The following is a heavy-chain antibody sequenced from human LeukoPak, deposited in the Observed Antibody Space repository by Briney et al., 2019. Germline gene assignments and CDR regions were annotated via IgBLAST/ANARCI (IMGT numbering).Heavy chain of an antibody. Sequence: ASVKVSCKASGYTFTSYGISWVRQAPGQGLEWMGWISAYNGNTNYAQKFQGRVTMTRDTSTSTVYMELSSLRSEDTAVYYCERLDGPGDYWGQGTLVTVSS. CDR2: ISAYNGNT. D-gene: IGHD1-1*01. CDR3: ERLDGPGDY. J-gene: IGHJ4*02. CDR1: GYTFTSYG. V-gene: IGHV1-18*01.